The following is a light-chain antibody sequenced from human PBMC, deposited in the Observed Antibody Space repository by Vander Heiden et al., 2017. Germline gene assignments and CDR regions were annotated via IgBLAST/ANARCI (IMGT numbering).Light chain of an antibody. Sequence: DIQMTQSPSTLSASVGDRVTITCRPSQSISTWLAWYQQKPGKAPKLLMYKASSLERGVPSRFRGSGSGTEFTLNISSLQPDDFATYYCQQYESYPYTFGQGTKVEIK. CDR3: QQYESYPYT. J-gene: IGKJ2*01. CDR1: QSISTW. V-gene: IGKV1-5*03. CDR2: KAS.